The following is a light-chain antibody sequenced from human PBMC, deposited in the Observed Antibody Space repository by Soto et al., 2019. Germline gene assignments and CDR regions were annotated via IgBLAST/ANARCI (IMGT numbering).Light chain of an antibody. CDR3: QQYGSSIT. J-gene: IGKJ5*01. CDR1: QNVSSY. V-gene: IGKV3-20*01. CDR2: DAS. Sequence: EIVLTQSPGTLSLSPGERATLSCRASQNVSSYLAWYQQKPGQAPRLLIYDASNRATGIPARFSGSGSGTDFTLTISSLQSEDFAVYYCQQYGSSITFGQGTRLEIK.